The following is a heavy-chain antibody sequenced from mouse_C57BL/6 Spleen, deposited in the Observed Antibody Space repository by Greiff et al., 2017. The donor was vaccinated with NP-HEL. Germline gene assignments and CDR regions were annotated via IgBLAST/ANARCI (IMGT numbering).Heavy chain of an antibody. Sequence: EVKLVESGGGLVKPGGSLKLSCAASGFTFSDYGMHWVRQAPEKGLEWVAYISSGSSTIYYADTVKGRFTISRDNAKNTLFLQMTSLRSEDTAMYYCAPYYDYDGYYYAMDYWGQGTSVTVSS. D-gene: IGHD2-4*01. CDR1: GFTFSDYG. V-gene: IGHV5-17*01. CDR3: APYYDYDGYYYAMDY. CDR2: ISSGSSTI. J-gene: IGHJ4*01.